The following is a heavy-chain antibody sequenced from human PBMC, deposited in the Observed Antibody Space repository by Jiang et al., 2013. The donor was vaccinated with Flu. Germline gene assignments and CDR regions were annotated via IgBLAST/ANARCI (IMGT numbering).Heavy chain of an antibody. J-gene: IGHJ6*02. CDR2: IYWDDDK. D-gene: IGHD3-10*01. CDR1: GFSLSTSGVG. CDR3: ARGNRLHYGSAGFSFYYAMDV. Sequence: KPTQTLTLTCSFSGFSLSTSGVGVGWFRQPPGKALEWLALIYWDDDKRYSPSLNSRLTITKDASKNQVVLSMTNMDPADTGTYYCARGNRLHYGSAGFSFYYAMDVWGPGTTVTVSS. V-gene: IGHV2-5*02.